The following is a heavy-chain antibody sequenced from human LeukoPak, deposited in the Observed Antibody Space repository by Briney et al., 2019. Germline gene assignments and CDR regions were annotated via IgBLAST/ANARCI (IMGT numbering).Heavy chain of an antibody. CDR3: ARAYDDNWFDP. D-gene: IGHD3-22*01. CDR2: ISYDGSNK. Sequence: GGSLRLSCAASGFTFSSYAMHWVRQAPGKGLEWVAVISYDGSNKYYADSVKGRFTISRDNSKNTLYLQMNSLRAEDTAVYYRARAYDDNWFDPWGQGTLVTVSS. J-gene: IGHJ5*02. CDR1: GFTFSSYA. V-gene: IGHV3-30*04.